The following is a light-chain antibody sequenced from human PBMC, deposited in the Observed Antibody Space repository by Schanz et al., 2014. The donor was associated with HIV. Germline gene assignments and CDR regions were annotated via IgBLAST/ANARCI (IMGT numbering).Light chain of an antibody. J-gene: IGLJ1*01. CDR1: SGDVGSYNY. CDR3: CSYTTTSTYV. Sequence: QSALTQPASVSGSPGQSISISCTGTSGDVGSYNYVSWYQQHPGKAPKLMIYDVSNRPSGVSSRFSGSKSGNTASLTISGLQGEEEADYYCCSYTTTSTYVFGAGTKLTVL. CDR2: DVS. V-gene: IGLV2-14*03.